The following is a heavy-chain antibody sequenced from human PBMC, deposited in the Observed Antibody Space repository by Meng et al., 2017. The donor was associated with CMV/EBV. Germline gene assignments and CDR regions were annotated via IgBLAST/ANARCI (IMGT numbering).Heavy chain of an antibody. V-gene: IGHV3-74*01. CDR3: ARDLPYDFWSGYYRYYYYGMDV. CDR2: INSDGSST. D-gene: IGHD3-3*01. Sequence: GGSLRLSCAASGFTFSSYWMHWVRQAPGKGLVWVSRINSDGSSTSYADSVKGRFTISRDNAKNTLYLQMNSLRAEDTAVYYCARDLPYDFWSGYYRYYYYGMDVWDQGTTVTVSS. J-gene: IGHJ6*02. CDR1: GFTFSSYW.